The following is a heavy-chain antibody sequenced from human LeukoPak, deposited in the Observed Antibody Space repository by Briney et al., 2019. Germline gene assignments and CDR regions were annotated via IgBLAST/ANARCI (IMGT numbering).Heavy chain of an antibody. J-gene: IGHJ3*01. CDR1: GFTFSSYW. Sequence: GGSLRLSCAASGFTFSSYWMHWVRQAPGKGLVWVARINSDGSDTNYADSLKGRFTISRDNARNTVYLQMNCLRAEDTAVYYCARGWVPSDITLKWGQGTMVTVSS. D-gene: IGHD3-22*01. CDR3: ARGWVPSDITLK. CDR2: INSDGSDT. V-gene: IGHV3-74*01.